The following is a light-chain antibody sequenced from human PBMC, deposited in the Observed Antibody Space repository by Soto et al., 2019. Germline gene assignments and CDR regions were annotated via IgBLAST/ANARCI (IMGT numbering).Light chain of an antibody. CDR3: QQYYSTPRT. J-gene: IGKJ1*01. V-gene: IGKV4-1*01. CDR2: WAS. CDR1: QSVLYSSNNKNY. Sequence: DIVMTQSPDSLAVSLGERATINCKSSQSVLYSSNNKNYLAWYQQKPGQPPKLLLYWASTRESGVPDRFSGSGSGTDFTLTIISLQAEDVAVYYCQQYYSTPRTFGQGTKVEIK.